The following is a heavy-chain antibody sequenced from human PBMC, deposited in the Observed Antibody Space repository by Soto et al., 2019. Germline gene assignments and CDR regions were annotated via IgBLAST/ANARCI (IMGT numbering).Heavy chain of an antibody. CDR3: VCRVVAATGGYYFDY. J-gene: IGHJ4*02. CDR1: GGSFSGYY. CDR2: INHSGST. Sequence: KTSETLSLTCAVYGGSFSGYYWSWIRQPPGKGLEWIGEINHSGSTNYNPSLKSRVTISVDTSKNQFSLKLSSVTAADTAVYYCVCRVVAATGGYYFDYWGQGTLVTVSS. D-gene: IGHD2-15*01. V-gene: IGHV4-34*01.